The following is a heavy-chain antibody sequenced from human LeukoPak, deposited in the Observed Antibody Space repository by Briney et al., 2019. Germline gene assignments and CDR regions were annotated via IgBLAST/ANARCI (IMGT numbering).Heavy chain of an antibody. CDR3: ARVRPKIENSGWYDIYNWFDP. CDR2: INPNSGGT. V-gene: IGHV1-2*02. CDR1: GYTFTAHH. D-gene: IGHD6-19*01. Sequence: GASVKVSCKASGYTFTAHHIHWVRQAPGQGLEWMGWINPNSGGTNYAQNFQGRVTMTRDTSISTAYMELSRLRSDDTAVYYCARVRPKIENSGWYDIYNWFDPWGQGTLVTVSS. J-gene: IGHJ5*02.